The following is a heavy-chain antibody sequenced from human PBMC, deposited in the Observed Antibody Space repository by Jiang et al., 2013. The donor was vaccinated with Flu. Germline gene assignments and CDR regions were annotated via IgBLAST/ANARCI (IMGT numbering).Heavy chain of an antibody. CDR3: ARGGCCSGGFCYLLNAFDI. Sequence: QLLESGGGLVQPGGSLRLSCAASGFTFSTCEMNWVRQAPGKGLEWVSYIRSGGSTIYYADSVKGRFTISRDNAKNSLYLQMNSLSAEDTAVYYCARGGCCSGGFCYLLNAFDIWGQGTMVTVSS. J-gene: IGHJ3*02. D-gene: IGHD2-15*01. V-gene: IGHV3-48*03. CDR2: IRSGGSTI. CDR1: GFTFSTCE.